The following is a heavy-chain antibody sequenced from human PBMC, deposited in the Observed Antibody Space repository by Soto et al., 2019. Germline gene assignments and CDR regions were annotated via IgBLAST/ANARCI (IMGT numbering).Heavy chain of an antibody. D-gene: IGHD3-3*01. J-gene: IGHJ6*01. CDR2: XXPXDXXX. CDR3: ARPKRAYDFDV. CDR1: GYIFSSYW. V-gene: IGHV5-51*01. Sequence: PGESLKISCKGSGYIFSSYWIWWARQMPGKGMXWTGXXXPXDXXXRXXXXVQGQVTISADKSSSTAYLQWSSLKASATDMYDCARPKRAYDFDVWGQGTTLTVSS.